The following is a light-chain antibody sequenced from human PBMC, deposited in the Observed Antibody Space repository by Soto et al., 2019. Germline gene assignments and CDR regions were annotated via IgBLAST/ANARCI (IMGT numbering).Light chain of an antibody. V-gene: IGLV2-23*02. CDR3: CSYAGSTTFVI. CDR2: EVY. CDR1: SSDVGNYNF. J-gene: IGLJ2*01. Sequence: QSALTQPASVSGSPGQSITISCTGTSSDVGNYNFVSWYQNHPGKAPKFVIYEVYKRPSGISNRFSGSKSGNTASLTISGLQAEDEADYYCCSYAGSTTFVIFGGGTKVTVL.